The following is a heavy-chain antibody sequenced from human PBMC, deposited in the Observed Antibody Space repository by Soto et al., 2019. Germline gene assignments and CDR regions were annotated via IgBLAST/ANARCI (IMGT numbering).Heavy chain of an antibody. J-gene: IGHJ3*02. Sequence: QVQLVQSGAEVKKLGSSVKVSCKASGGTFSSYAISWLRQAPGQGLEWLGGIIPIFGTANYAQKCQGRVTITADKSTSTAYMELSSLRSEDTAVYYCARDFSDIVVVPAAPHSDAFDIWGQGTMVTVSS. CDR2: IIPIFGTA. V-gene: IGHV1-69*06. CDR3: ARDFSDIVVVPAAPHSDAFDI. CDR1: GGTFSSYA. D-gene: IGHD2-2*01.